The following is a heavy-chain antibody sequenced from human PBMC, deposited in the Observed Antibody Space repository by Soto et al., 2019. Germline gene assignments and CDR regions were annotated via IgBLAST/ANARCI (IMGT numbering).Heavy chain of an antibody. Sequence: QITLREPGPALVKPTQTLTLTCTFSGFSLNSRGVGVGWVRQPPGKALEWLAIVYWDDDKRYRPSLRSRLSIRKDTPKNQVVLTLTNTDPVDTATYYCVHRGPVDETGMGFDFWGQGSLVIVSS. V-gene: IGHV2-5*02. CDR2: VYWDDDK. D-gene: IGHD3-9*01. CDR1: GFSLNSRGVG. J-gene: IGHJ4*02. CDR3: VHRGPVDETGMGFDF.